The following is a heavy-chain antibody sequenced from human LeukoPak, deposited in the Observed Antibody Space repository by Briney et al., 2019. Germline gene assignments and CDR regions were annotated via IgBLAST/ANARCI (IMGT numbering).Heavy chain of an antibody. J-gene: IGHJ4*02. V-gene: IGHV1-18*01. D-gene: IGHD3-22*01. Sequence: GASVKVSCKASGYTFTSYGLSWVRQAPGQGLEWMGWISAYNGNTNYAQNFQGRVTMTTGTSTSTAHMELRSLRVDDTAVYYCARSLMSRGYHLSFDYWGQGTLVTVSS. CDR2: ISAYNGNT. CDR1: GYTFTSYG. CDR3: ARSLMSRGYHLSFDY.